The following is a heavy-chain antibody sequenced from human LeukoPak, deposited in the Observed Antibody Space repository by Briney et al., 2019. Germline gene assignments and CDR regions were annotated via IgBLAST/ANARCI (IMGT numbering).Heavy chain of an antibody. Sequence: GASVKVSCKASGYTFTGYYMHWVRQAPGQGLEWMGWINPNSGGTNYAQKFQGRVTMTRDTSISTAYMELSRLRSDDTAVYYCARAYSSSWYHFDYWGQGTLVTVSS. J-gene: IGHJ4*02. D-gene: IGHD6-13*01. CDR1: GYTFTGYY. CDR2: INPNSGGT. CDR3: ARAYSSSWYHFDY. V-gene: IGHV1-2*02.